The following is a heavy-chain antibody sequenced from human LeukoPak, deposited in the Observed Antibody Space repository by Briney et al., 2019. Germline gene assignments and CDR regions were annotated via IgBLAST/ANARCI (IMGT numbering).Heavy chain of an antibody. V-gene: IGHV4-38-2*02. CDR1: DDSITMYY. CDR3: ARDVRFGDLLYTGTPAFDY. J-gene: IGHJ4*02. D-gene: IGHD3-10*01. Sequence: SETLSLTCSVSDDSITMYYWTWIRRPPGKGLEWIGSIYHSGSTFYNPSLKSRVTISLDTSKNQFSLRLSSVTAADTAMYFCARDVRFGDLLYTGTPAFDYWGQGTLVTVSS. CDR2: IYHSGST.